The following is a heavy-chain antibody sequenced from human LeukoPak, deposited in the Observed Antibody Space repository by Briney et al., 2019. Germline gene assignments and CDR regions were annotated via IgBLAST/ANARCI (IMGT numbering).Heavy chain of an antibody. CDR1: GGSISSYY. CDR2: ISYSGTT. Sequence: SETLSLTCTVSGGSISSYYWSWIRQPPGKGLEYIGYISYSGTTSYDPSLKSRVTISVDTSKNQFSLKLTSVTAADTAVYYCARDKGLPQAFDIWGQGTMVTVSS. CDR3: ARDKGLPQAFDI. V-gene: IGHV4-59*01. J-gene: IGHJ3*02. D-gene: IGHD5/OR15-5a*01.